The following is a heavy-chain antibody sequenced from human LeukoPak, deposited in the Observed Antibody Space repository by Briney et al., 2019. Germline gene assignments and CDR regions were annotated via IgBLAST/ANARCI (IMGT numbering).Heavy chain of an antibody. CDR2: IYFNGRT. J-gene: IGHJ5*02. CDR1: GGSISDSIVSHY. CDR3: ARTARSRDWFDP. D-gene: IGHD2-21*02. V-gene: IGHV4-61*01. Sequence: SETLSLTCSVSGGSISDSIVSHYWSWIRQPPGKGLEWIGYIYFNGRTNYSPSLKSRVTLSVDTSKNQFSMTLISVTAADTAVYYCARTARSRDWFDPWGQGSLVTVSS.